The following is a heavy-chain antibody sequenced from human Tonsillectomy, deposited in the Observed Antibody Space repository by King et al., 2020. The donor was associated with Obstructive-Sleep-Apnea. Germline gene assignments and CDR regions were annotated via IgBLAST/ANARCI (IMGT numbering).Heavy chain of an antibody. D-gene: IGHD6-13*01. Sequence: QLQESGPGLVKPSETLSLTCTVSGGSISSYYWCWIRQPPGKGLEWIGYIHYSGSTNYNPPLKSRVTISVDTTKNQFSLKLGSVTAADTAVYYCARTLSMAAAGTGWYFDHWGRGTLVTVSS. CDR2: IHYSGST. CDR1: GGSISSYY. V-gene: IGHV4-59*01. J-gene: IGHJ2*01. CDR3: ARTLSMAAAGTGWYFDH.